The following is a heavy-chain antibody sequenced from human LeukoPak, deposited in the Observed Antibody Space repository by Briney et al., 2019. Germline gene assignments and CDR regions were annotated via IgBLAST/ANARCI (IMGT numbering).Heavy chain of an antibody. Sequence: PGGSLRLSCAASGFTFSNAWMSWVRQAPGKGLEWVGRIKSKTDGGTTDYAAPVKGRFTISRDDSKNTLYLQMNSLKTEDTAVYYCTTTPRGYCSSTSCYNIYWGQGTLVTVSS. CDR3: TTTPRGYCSSTSCYNIY. J-gene: IGHJ4*02. CDR1: GFTFSNAW. D-gene: IGHD2-2*02. V-gene: IGHV3-15*01. CDR2: IKSKTDGGTT.